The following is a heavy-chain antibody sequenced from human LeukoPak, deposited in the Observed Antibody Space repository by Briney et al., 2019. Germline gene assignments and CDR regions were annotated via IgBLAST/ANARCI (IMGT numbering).Heavy chain of an antibody. J-gene: IGHJ4*02. CDR3: ARGWTYYYDSSGYYYGV. V-gene: IGHV4-59*08. Sequence: PSETLSLTCTVSGGSISSYYWSWIRQPPGKGLEWIGYIYYSGSTYYNPSLKSRVTISVDTSKNQFSLKLSSVTAADTAVYYCARGWTYYYDSSGYYYGVWGQGTLVTVSS. CDR1: GGSISSYY. CDR2: IYYSGST. D-gene: IGHD3-22*01.